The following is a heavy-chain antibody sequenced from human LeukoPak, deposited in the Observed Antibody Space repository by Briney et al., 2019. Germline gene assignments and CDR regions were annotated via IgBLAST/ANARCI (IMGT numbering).Heavy chain of an antibody. V-gene: IGHV4-39*01. CDR1: GASITTTSFD. D-gene: IGHD1-26*01. J-gene: IGHJ4*02. CDR2: ISSSGTA. Sequence: PSETLSLACGVSGASITTTSFDWAWIRQPPGQDLEWIATISSSGTAYYNPSLMSRVTISVDTSKNQFSLDLRSVTAADTGLFYCARFKGGIGFDYWGQGILVIVSS. CDR3: ARFKGGIGFDY.